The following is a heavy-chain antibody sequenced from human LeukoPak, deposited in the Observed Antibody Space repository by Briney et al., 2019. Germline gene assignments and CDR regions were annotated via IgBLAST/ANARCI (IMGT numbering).Heavy chain of an antibody. D-gene: IGHD2-2*01. Sequence: SGTLSLTCTVSGGSISSYYWSWIRQPPGKGLEWIGYIYYSGSTNYNPSLKSRVTISVDTSKNQFSLKLSSVTAADTAVYYCATSALATDHYYGMDVWGQGTTVTVSS. J-gene: IGHJ6*02. CDR3: ATSALATDHYYGMDV. CDR2: IYYSGST. CDR1: GGSISSYY. V-gene: IGHV4-59*08.